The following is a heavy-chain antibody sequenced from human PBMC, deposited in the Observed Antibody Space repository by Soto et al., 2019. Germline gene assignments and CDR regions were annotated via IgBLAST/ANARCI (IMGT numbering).Heavy chain of an antibody. D-gene: IGHD5-18*01. J-gene: IGHJ4*02. CDR2: ISYDGSNK. Sequence: QVQLVESGGGVVQPGRSLRLSCAASGFTFSSYGMHWVRQAPGKGLEWVAVISYDGSNKYYADSVKGRFTISRDNSKNTLYLQMNSLRAEDTAVYYCAKINTAIADYWGQGTLVTVSS. V-gene: IGHV3-30*18. CDR3: AKINTAIADY. CDR1: GFTFSSYG.